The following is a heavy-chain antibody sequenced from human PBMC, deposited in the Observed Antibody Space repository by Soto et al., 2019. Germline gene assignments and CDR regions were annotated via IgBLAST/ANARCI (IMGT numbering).Heavy chain of an antibody. CDR3: AKEMYPRTVLDSSSPWGDY. V-gene: IGHV3-30*18. CDR1: GFTFSDYG. J-gene: IGHJ4*02. CDR2: MSYAGSYK. Sequence: LRLSCAVSGFTFSDYGMHWVRQAPGKGLEWVAVMSYAGSYKYYADSVKGRFTISRDLSGNTLFLQMNSLRLEDTAVYFCAKEMYPRTVLDSSSPWGDYWGQGTLVTVS. D-gene: IGHD6-6*01.